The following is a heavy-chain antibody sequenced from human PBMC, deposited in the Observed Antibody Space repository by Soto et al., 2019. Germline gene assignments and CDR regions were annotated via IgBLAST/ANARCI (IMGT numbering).Heavy chain of an antibody. CDR1: GFAFSNYV. Sequence: PGGSLRLSCAASGFAFSNYVMTWVRQAPGKGVDWVSSITASGDIDAYADSVRGRFTISRDNSKDTVSLHMSSLRVEDTAVYYCAKGSSREGYTWGQGTSVTVSS. CDR2: ITASGDID. D-gene: IGHD5-12*01. CDR3: AKGSSREGYT. J-gene: IGHJ5*02. V-gene: IGHV3-23*01.